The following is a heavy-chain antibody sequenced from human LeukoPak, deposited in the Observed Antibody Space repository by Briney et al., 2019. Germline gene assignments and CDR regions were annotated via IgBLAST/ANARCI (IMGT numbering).Heavy chain of an antibody. D-gene: IGHD3-9*01. CDR2: IYYSGST. CDR3: ARSYYDILTGYSPGAFDI. V-gene: IGHV4-39*07. CDR1: GGSISSSSYY. J-gene: IGHJ3*02. Sequence: PSETLSLTCTVSGGSISSSSYYWGWIRQPPGKGLEWIGSIYYSGSTYYNPSLKSRVTISVDTSKNQFSLKLSSVTAADTAVYYCARSYYDILTGYSPGAFDIWSQGTMVTVSS.